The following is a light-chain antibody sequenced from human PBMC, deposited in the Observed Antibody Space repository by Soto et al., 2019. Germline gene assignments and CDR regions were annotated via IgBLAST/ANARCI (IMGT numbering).Light chain of an antibody. Sequence: EILLTQSQATLSLSPGERATLSCRASQSVSSYLAWYQQKPGQAPRLLIYDASNRATGIPARFSGSGSGTDFTLTISSLEPEDFAVYYCQQRSNWPPWTFGQGTNVDIK. V-gene: IGKV3-11*01. CDR3: QQRSNWPPWT. CDR2: DAS. CDR1: QSVSSY. J-gene: IGKJ1*01.